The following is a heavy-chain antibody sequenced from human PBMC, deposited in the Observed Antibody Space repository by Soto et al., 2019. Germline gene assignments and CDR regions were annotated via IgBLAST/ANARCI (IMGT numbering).Heavy chain of an antibody. CDR3: TKEYIVGTTWGYFES. D-gene: IGHD1-1*01. CDR1: GFIFSTYG. Sequence: QVQLVQSGGGVVQPGRSLRLSCVASGFIFSTYGMHWVRQVPGKGLEWVAHISYDGSNEYYADSVKGRFTVSRDNAKKTVDQQMNGLKTEDTALYYCTKEYIVGTTWGYFESWGQGALVIVSS. V-gene: IGHV3-30*18. J-gene: IGHJ4*02. CDR2: ISYDGSNE.